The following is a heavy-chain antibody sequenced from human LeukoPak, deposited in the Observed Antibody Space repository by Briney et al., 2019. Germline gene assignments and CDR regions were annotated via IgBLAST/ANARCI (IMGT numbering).Heavy chain of an antibody. CDR2: IPYDGSDK. D-gene: IGHD4-11*01. Sequence: PGGSLRLSCAASGITFSSYGMSWVRQAPGKGLEWVAFIPYDGSDKFYADSVKGRFTISRDNSKNTLYLQMNSLRAEDTAVYYCAAMTSVTTGDYWGQGTLVTVSS. CDR1: GITFSSYG. J-gene: IGHJ4*02. V-gene: IGHV3-30*02. CDR3: AAMTSVTTGDY.